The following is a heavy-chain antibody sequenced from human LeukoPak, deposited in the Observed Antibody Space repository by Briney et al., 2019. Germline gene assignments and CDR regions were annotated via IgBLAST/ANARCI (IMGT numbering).Heavy chain of an antibody. CDR2: INHSGST. V-gene: IGHV4-39*07. D-gene: IGHD4-17*01. J-gene: IGHJ4*02. CDR3: ARGSRSPRPRLRCPLDY. Sequence: KSSETLSLTCTVSGGSISSSSYYWSWIRQPPGKGLEWIGEINHSGSTNYNPSLKSRVTISVDTSKNQFSLKLSSVTAADTAVYYCARGSRSPRPRLRCPLDYWGQGTLVTVSS. CDR1: GGSISSSSYY.